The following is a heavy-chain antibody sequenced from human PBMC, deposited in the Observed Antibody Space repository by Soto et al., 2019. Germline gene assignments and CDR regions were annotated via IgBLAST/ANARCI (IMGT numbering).Heavy chain of an antibody. CDR1: GGTFRNYA. D-gene: IGHD2-8*01. CDR2: IIPLFATS. J-gene: IGHJ4*02. V-gene: IGHV1-69*13. CDR3: AAVITNTPHNSPHYFDH. Sequence: SVKVSCKASGGTFRNYAITWVRQAPGQGLEWMGGIIPLFATSNYAQKFLGRLTFTADESAGTAYMELSSLRSEDTAVYYCAAVITNTPHNSPHYFDHWGQGTLVTVSS.